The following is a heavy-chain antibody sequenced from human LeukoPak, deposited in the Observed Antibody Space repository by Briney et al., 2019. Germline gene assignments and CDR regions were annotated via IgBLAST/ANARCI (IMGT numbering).Heavy chain of an antibody. CDR2: IVPIFGTA. CDR1: GGTFSSYA. CDR3: ARAYGTWIQLWSDHGYYFDY. Sequence: SVKVSCKASGGTFSSYAISWVRQAPGQGLEWMGGIVPIFGTANYAQKFQGRVTITADKSTSTAYMELSSLRSEDTAVYYCARAYGTWIQLWSDHGYYFDYWGQGTLVTVSS. D-gene: IGHD5-18*01. V-gene: IGHV1-69*06. J-gene: IGHJ4*02.